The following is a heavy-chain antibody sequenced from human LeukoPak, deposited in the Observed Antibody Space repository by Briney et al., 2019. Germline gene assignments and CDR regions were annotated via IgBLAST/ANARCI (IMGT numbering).Heavy chain of an antibody. CDR2: TSSSGGDT. CDR1: GFTFSNYA. CDR3: AVIGMITFGGVIVDNFDY. Sequence: GGSLRLSCEVSGFTFSNYAMSWVRQAPGEGLEWVSFTSSSGGDTYYADSVKGRFTISRDNAKNSLYLQMNSLRAEDTAVYYCAVIGMITFGGVIVDNFDYWGQGTLVTVSS. V-gene: IGHV3-23*01. J-gene: IGHJ4*02. D-gene: IGHD3-16*02.